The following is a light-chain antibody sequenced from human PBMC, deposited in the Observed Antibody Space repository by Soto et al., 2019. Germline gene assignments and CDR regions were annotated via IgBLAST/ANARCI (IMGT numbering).Light chain of an antibody. V-gene: IGKV3-20*01. CDR1: QSVSSSY. CDR2: GAS. J-gene: IGKJ2*01. CDR3: QQYGSSQGT. Sequence: EIVLTQSPGTLSLSPGERATLSCRASQSVSSSYLAWYQQKPGQAPRLLIYGASSRPIGIPDRFSGSGCGRDFSLTISRLEPEVLAVYYSQQYGSSQGTFGQGTKLEIK.